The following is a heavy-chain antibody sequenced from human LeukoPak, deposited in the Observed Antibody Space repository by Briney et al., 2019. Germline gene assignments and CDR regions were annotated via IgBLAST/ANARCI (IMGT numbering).Heavy chain of an antibody. Sequence: SETLSLTCSVSGDSINNYYWSWIRQPAGKGLEWIGRVSSSGSTNYNPSLRSRVAMSLDTSKYQFSFKLTSVTAADTAVYYCARCLNTYYYDSSGYSPEHYFMDVWGQGTTVIVSS. CDR3: ARCLNTYYYDSSGYSPEHYFMDV. J-gene: IGHJ6*03. D-gene: IGHD3-22*01. V-gene: IGHV4-4*07. CDR2: VSSSGST. CDR1: GDSINNYY.